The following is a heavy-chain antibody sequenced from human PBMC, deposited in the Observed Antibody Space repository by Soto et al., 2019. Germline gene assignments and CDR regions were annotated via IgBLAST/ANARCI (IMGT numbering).Heavy chain of an antibody. CDR1: GCTYIDGC. D-gene: IGHD3-22*01. V-gene: IGHV3-15*01. CDR2: VKSKTDGATT. CDR3: ATDAYYDTSGYWF. Sequence: PWWSLRQSSASGGCTYIDGCMIWIRQTPGKGLEWVGRVKSKTDGATTDYAAPVKGRFTISRDDSKNTLYLQINSLKTEDTAVYYCATDAYYDTSGYWFWGRGPLVPVPQ. J-gene: IGHJ4*02.